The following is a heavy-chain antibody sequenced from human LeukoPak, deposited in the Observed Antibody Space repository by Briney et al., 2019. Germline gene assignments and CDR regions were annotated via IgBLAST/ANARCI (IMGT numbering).Heavy chain of an antibody. J-gene: IGHJ4*02. CDR1: GFTFSSYA. CDR2: ISGSGGST. V-gene: IGHV3-23*01. Sequence: GGSLRLSCAASGFTFSSYAMSWVRQAPGKGLEWVSAISGSGGSTYYADSVKGRFTISRDNSKNTLYLQMNSLRAEDTAVYYCARLTRQLSGSNNDYWGQGTLVTVSS. CDR3: ARLTRQLSGSNNDY. D-gene: IGHD3-10*01.